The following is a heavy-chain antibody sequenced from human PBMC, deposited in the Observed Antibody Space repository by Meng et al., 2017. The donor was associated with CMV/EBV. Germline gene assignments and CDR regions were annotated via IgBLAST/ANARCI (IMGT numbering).Heavy chain of an antibody. CDR2: INPSGGST. D-gene: IGHD2/OR15-2a*01. CDR1: GYTFTSYY. J-gene: IGHJ6*02. CDR3: ARAEGLLISYYYYGMDV. Sequence: ASVKVSCKASGYTFTSYYMHWVRQAPGQGLKWMGIINPSGGSTSYAQKFQGRVTMTRDTSTSTVYMELSSLRSEDTAVYYCARAEGLLISYYYYGMDVWGQGTTVTVSS. V-gene: IGHV1-46*01.